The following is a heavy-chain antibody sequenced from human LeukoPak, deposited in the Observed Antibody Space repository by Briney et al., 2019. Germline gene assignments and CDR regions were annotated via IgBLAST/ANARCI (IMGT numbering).Heavy chain of an antibody. D-gene: IGHD2-15*01. CDR3: TTIRGFCGGRSCLGY. V-gene: IGHV3-15*01. CDR2: IKSEVDGGTT. Sequence: GGSLRLSCAASGLTFSSYAMHWVRQAPGKGLEWVGRIKSEVDGGTTDYAAPVKGRFTIARDDSKNTLYLQMNSLKSEDTAVYYCTTIRGFCGGRSCLGYWGQGTLVTVSS. J-gene: IGHJ4*02. CDR1: GLTFSSYA.